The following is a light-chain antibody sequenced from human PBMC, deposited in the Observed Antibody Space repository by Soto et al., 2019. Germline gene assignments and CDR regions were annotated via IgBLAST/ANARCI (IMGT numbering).Light chain of an antibody. J-gene: IGKJ5*01. CDR3: QQYGSSPPIT. V-gene: IGKV3-20*01. Sequence: EIVLTQSPGTLSLSPGERATLSCRASQSVSSTYLAWYLQKPGQAPRLLIYGASSRATGIPDRFSGSGSGTDFTLTISRLEPEDCAVYYCQQYGSSPPITFGQGTRLEIK. CDR1: QSVSSTY. CDR2: GAS.